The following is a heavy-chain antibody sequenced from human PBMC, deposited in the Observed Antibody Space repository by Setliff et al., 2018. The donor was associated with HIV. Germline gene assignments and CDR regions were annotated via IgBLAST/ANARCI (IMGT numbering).Heavy chain of an antibody. CDR1: GYTFTSYG. V-gene: IGHV1-69*10. CDR3: ARDSVARRTLGYYYYMDV. D-gene: IGHD6-6*01. J-gene: IGHJ6*03. CDR2: IIAILGTA. Sequence: GASVKVSCKASGYTFTSYGISWVRQAPGQGLEWMGGIIAILGTAKYAQKFQGRVTITADKSTSTAYMELSSLRPEDTAMYYCARDSVARRTLGYYYYMDVWGKGTTVTVSS.